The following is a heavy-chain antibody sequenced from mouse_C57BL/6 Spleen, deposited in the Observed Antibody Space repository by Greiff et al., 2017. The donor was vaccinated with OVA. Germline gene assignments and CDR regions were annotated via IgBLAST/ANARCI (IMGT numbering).Heavy chain of an antibody. J-gene: IGHJ2*01. CDR3: ARQDFAY. CDR2: IYPGSGST. CDR1: GYTFTSYW. Sequence: QVQLQQSGAELVKPGASVKMSCKASGYTFTSYWITWVKQRPGQGLEWIGDIYPGSGSTNYNEKFKSKATLTVDTSSSTAYMQLSSLTSADSSFYYCARQDFAYWGQGTTLTVSS. V-gene: IGHV1-55*01.